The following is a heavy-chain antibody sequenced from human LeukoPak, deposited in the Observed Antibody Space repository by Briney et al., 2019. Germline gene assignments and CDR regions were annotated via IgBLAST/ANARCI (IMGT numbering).Heavy chain of an antibody. CDR3: AKVGPSYDYVWGSYRFDY. D-gene: IGHD3-16*02. J-gene: IGHJ4*02. CDR1: GFTFSSYG. Sequence: GGSLRLSCAASGFTFSSYGMSWVRQAPGKGLEWVSAISGSGGSTYYADSVKGRFTISRDNSKNTLYLQMNSLRAEDTAVYYCAKVGPSYDYVWGSYRFDYWGQGTLATVSS. V-gene: IGHV3-23*01. CDR2: ISGSGGST.